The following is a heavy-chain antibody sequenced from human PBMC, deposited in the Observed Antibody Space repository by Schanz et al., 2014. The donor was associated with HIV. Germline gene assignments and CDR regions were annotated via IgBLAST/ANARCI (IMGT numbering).Heavy chain of an antibody. CDR3: ARGQDWPGPQLDH. CDR2: ISPYNGDR. D-gene: IGHD3-9*01. V-gene: IGHV1-18*01. CDR1: GYSFNDYG. Sequence: QVWLVQSGAEVKKPGASVKVFCKASGYSFNDYGITWVRQAPGQGLDWMGWISPYNGDRKYDRKIQGRGTLTTDTSTNTAYMELRSLRSDDTAVYYCARGQDWPGPQLDHWGHGTLVIVSS. J-gene: IGHJ5*02.